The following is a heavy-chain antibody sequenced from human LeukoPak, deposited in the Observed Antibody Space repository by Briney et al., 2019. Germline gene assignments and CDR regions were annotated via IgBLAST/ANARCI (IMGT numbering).Heavy chain of an antibody. CDR2: TYPGDSDT. Sequence: GEALKISCKASGYTFTSNWIGWVRQRPGKGLEWRGITYPGDSDTRYSTSFQGQVTISADKSISTAYLQWSSLKASDTAMYYCARSLGPRWGYYMDVWGKGTTVTVSS. CDR1: GYTFTSNW. J-gene: IGHJ6*03. CDR3: ARSLGPRWGYYMDV. D-gene: IGHD7-27*01. V-gene: IGHV5-51*01.